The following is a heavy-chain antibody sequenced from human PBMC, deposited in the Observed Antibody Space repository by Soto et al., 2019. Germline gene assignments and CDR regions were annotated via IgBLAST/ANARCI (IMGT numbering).Heavy chain of an antibody. CDR3: AKDRECSGGSCYSDWLDP. Sequence: QVQLVESGGGVVQPGRSLRLSCEASGFTFSRYGMHWVRQAPGKGLEWVAVISYDGSNKYYIDSVKGRFTISRDNSKNSLYLQMNSLRAEDTALYYCAKDRECSGGSCYSDWLDPRGQGTLVTVSS. J-gene: IGHJ5*02. V-gene: IGHV3-30*18. CDR1: GFTFSRYG. D-gene: IGHD2-15*01. CDR2: ISYDGSNK.